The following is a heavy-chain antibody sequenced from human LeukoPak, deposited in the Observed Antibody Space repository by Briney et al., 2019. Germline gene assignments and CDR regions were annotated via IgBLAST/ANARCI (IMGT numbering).Heavy chain of an antibody. CDR3: AKGKGDSYYSAVDY. J-gene: IGHJ4*02. D-gene: IGHD4-11*01. Sequence: GGSLRLSCEASGFTFSSHGMSWVRQAPGKGLEWVAVISGTGGSTYSADSVKGRFAVSRDNSKNTLYLQMNSLRAEDTAIYYCAKGKGDSYYSAVDYWGQGTLVTVSS. CDR2: ISGTGGST. V-gene: IGHV3-23*01. CDR1: GFTFSSHG.